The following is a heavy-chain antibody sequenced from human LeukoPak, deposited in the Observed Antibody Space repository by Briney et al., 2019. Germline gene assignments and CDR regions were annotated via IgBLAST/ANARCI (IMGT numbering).Heavy chain of an antibody. CDR1: GDSINNYY. V-gene: IGHV4-4*07. J-gene: IGHJ4*02. Sequence: SETLSLTCTVSGDSINNYYWSWIRQPAGKGLEWIGRIFNSGTTDCNPTFKSRVTMSVDRSKNQFSVKLNSVTAADTAVYYCATGLEVGADRPLVNWSQVTSVTVSS. CDR3: ATGLEVGADRPLVN. D-gene: IGHD1-1*01. CDR2: IFNSGTT.